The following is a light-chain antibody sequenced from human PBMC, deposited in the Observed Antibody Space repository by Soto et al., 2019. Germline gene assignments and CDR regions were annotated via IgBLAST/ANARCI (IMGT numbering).Light chain of an antibody. CDR1: SSNIGSNT. V-gene: IGLV1-44*01. J-gene: IGLJ2*01. CDR3: AAWDDSLNGLV. Sequence: QLVLTQSPSASGTPGQRVTISCSGSSSNIGSNTVNWYQQLPGTAPKLLIYSNNQRPSGVPDRFSGSKSGTSASLAISGLQSEDEADYYCAAWDDSLNGLVFGGGTQLTVL. CDR2: SNN.